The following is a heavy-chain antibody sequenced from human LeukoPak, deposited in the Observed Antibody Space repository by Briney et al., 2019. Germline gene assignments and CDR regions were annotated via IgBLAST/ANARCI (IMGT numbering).Heavy chain of an antibody. CDR3: ARELPKYGSGSYYDDYYGMDV. V-gene: IGHV3-7*01. Sequence: GGSLRLSCAVSGFTFSDCWMTWVRQAPGKGLEWVANINQDGSEKYYVDSVEGRFTISRDSVKNSLYLQMTSVRADDTAMYYCARELPKYGSGSYYDDYYGMDVWGQGTTVTVSS. CDR2: INQDGSEK. D-gene: IGHD3-10*01. J-gene: IGHJ6*02. CDR1: GFTFSDCW.